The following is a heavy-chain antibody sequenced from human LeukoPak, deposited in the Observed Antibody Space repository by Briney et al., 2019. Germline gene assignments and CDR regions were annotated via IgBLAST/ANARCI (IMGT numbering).Heavy chain of an antibody. CDR2: INHSGST. Sequence: SVTLSLTCAVYGGSFSGYYWSCIRQPPGKGLEGIGEINHSGSTNYNPSLKSRVTISVDTSKNQFSLKLSSVTAAATAVYYCARGRTYYDFWSANKGRFDPWGQGTLVTVSS. CDR1: GGSFSGYY. V-gene: IGHV4-34*01. D-gene: IGHD3-3*01. CDR3: ARGRTYYDFWSANKGRFDP. J-gene: IGHJ5*02.